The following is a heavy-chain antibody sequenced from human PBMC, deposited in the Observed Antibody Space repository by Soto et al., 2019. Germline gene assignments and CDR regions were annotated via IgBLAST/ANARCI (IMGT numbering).Heavy chain of an antibody. CDR3: AREGSYSAYNFAHGIQLWSFDF. CDR1: GGSINTFY. Sequence: KPSETLSLTCTVSGGSINTFYWSWVRQPAGKGLEWIGRIFSSGSTSFNPSLESRGAMSVDTSKNHFSLNLSSVTAADMAVYYCAREGSYSAYNFAHGIQLWSFDFWGQGALVTVSS. CDR2: IFSSGST. D-gene: IGHD5-12*01. J-gene: IGHJ4*02. V-gene: IGHV4-4*07.